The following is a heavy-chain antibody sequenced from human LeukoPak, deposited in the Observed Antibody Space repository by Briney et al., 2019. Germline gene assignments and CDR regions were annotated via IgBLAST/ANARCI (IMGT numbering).Heavy chain of an antibody. CDR3: ARELWNYYYYGMDV. J-gene: IGHJ6*02. D-gene: IGHD1-7*01. Sequence: SETLSLTCTVSGGSMRNYYWSWIRQPPGKGLEWIGYIYYDGSTDYNPSLKSRVTISVDTSKNQLSLELRSVTAAGTAVYYCARELWNYYYYGMDVWGQGTTVTVSS. CDR1: GGSMRNYY. V-gene: IGHV4-59*08. CDR2: IYYDGST.